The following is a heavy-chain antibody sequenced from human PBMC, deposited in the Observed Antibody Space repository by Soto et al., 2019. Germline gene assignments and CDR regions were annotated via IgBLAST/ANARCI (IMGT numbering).Heavy chain of an antibody. CDR1: GGTFSRNA. CDR2: IIPFFETA. D-gene: IGHD4-17*01. V-gene: IGHV1-69*01. J-gene: IGHJ6*02. CDR3: ATASDMTTRYYYGMDV. Sequence: QVQLVQSGAEVKKPGSSVKVSCKASGGTFSRNAISWVRQAPGQGLEWMGGIIPFFETADYAQKFQGRVTITADESTSAAYMEPSSLRSGDTAVYYCATASDMTTRYYYGMDVWGQGTTVTVSS.